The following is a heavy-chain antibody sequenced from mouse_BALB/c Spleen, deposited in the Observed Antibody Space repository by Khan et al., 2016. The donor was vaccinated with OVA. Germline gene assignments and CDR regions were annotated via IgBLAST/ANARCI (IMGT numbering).Heavy chain of an antibody. CDR3: ARPPYFSYTLDY. CDR2: INTYTGEP. D-gene: IGHD2-10*01. J-gene: IGHJ4*01. CDR1: GYTFTNYG. Sequence: LVESGPELKKPGETVKISCKASGYTFTNYGMNWVKQSPGKALKWMGWINTYTGEPTYADDFKGRFAFSLETSASTAYLQINNLKNEDTATYCCARPPYFSYTLDYWGQGTSGTVSS. V-gene: IGHV9-3-1*01.